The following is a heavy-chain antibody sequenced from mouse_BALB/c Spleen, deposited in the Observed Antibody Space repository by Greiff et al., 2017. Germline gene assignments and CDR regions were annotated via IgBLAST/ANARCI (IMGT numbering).Heavy chain of an antibody. CDR2: IDPENGNT. CDR1: GFNIKDYY. CDR3: ASRDY. V-gene: IGHV14-1*02. J-gene: IGHJ4*01. Sequence: EVMLVESGAELVRPGALVKLSCKASGFNIKDYYMHWVKQRPEQGLEWIGWIDPENGNTIYDPKFQGKASITADTSSNTAYLQLSSLTSEDTAVYYCASRDYWGQGTSVTVSS.